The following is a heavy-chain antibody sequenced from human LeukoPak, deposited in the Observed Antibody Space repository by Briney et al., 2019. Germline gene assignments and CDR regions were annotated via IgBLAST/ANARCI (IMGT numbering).Heavy chain of an antibody. CDR2: IYYSGST. Sequence: TSETLSLTCTVSGGSISSGGYYWSWIRQHPGKGLVWIGYIYYSGSTYYNPSLKSRVTISVGTSKNQFSLKLSSVTAADTAVYYCARDSRNEANWRYYYYMDVWGKGTTVTVSS. CDR3: ARDSRNEANWRYYYYMDV. V-gene: IGHV4-31*03. J-gene: IGHJ6*03. CDR1: GGSISSGGYY. D-gene: IGHD7-27*01.